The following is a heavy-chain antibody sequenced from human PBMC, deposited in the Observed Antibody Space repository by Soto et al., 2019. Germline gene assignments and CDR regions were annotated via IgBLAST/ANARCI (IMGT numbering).Heavy chain of an antibody. CDR3: ARAQNTYYYDSSGYYSIDY. V-gene: IGHV1-69*13. D-gene: IGHD3-22*01. Sequence: ASVKVSCKASGYTFTSYGISWVRQAPGQGLEWMGGIIPIFGTANYAQKFQGRVTITADESTSTAYMELSSLRSEDTAVYYCARAQNTYYYDSSGYYSIDYWGQGTLVTVSS. CDR2: IIPIFGTA. J-gene: IGHJ4*02. CDR1: GYTFTSYG.